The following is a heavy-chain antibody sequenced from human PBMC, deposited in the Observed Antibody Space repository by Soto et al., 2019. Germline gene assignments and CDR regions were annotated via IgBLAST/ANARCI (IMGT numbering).Heavy chain of an antibody. CDR3: ARDPLWGTAMVLWYFDL. V-gene: IGHV3-30-3*01. J-gene: IGHJ2*01. CDR1: GFTFSSYA. CDR2: ISYDGSNK. Sequence: QVQLVESGGGVVQPGRSLRLSCAASGFTFSSYAMHWVRQAPGKGLEWVSLISYDGSNKYYADSVKGRFTISRDNSKNTLDLQMNSLRAEDTAVYYCARDPLWGTAMVLWYFDLWGRGTLVTVSS. D-gene: IGHD5-18*01.